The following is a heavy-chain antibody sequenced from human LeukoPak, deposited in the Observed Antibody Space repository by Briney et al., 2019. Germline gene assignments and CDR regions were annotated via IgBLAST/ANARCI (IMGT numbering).Heavy chain of an antibody. V-gene: IGHV4-59*01. CDR3: ATAEGYCSGGSCDEVWFDP. Sequence: PSETLSLTCTVSGGSISSYYWSWIRQPPGKGLEWIGYIYYSGSTNYNPSLKSRVTISVDTSKNQFSLKLSSVTAADTAVYYCATAEGYCSGGSCDEVWFDPWGQGTLVTVSS. J-gene: IGHJ5*02. D-gene: IGHD2-15*01. CDR1: GGSISSYY. CDR2: IYYSGST.